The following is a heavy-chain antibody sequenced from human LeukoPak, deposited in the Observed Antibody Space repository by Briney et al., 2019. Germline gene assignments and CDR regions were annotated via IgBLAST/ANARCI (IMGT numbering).Heavy chain of an antibody. D-gene: IGHD1-26*01. V-gene: IGHV1-24*01. J-gene: IGHJ6*03. CDR1: GYTLTELS. CDR2: FDPEGGET. Sequence: ASVKVSCKVSGYTLTELSMHWVRQAPGKGLEWMGGFDPEGGETIYAQKFQGRVTMTEDRSTDTAYMELSSLRSEDTAVYYCATRVGATDYYYYMDVCGKGTTVTVSS. CDR3: ATRVGATDYYYYMDV.